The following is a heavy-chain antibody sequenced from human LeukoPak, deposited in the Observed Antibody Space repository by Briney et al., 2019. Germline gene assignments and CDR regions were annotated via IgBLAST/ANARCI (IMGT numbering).Heavy chain of an antibody. Sequence: SETLSLTCAVSGGSISSDAYSWNWIRQPPGKGLEWIGYIFHSSSTYYNPSLKSRVTMPVDRSKNQFSLRLSSVTAADAAVYYCARATAMVTYFDDWGQGTLVTVSS. V-gene: IGHV4-30-2*01. CDR3: ARATAMVTYFDD. D-gene: IGHD5-18*01. CDR1: GGSISSDAYS. CDR2: IFHSSST. J-gene: IGHJ4*02.